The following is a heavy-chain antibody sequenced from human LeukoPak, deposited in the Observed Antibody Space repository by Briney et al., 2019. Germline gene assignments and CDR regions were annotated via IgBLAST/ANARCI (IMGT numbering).Heavy chain of an antibody. J-gene: IGHJ4*02. Sequence: PSETLSLTRTVSGVSITTYYWSWIRQPPGKGLEWIGFIYYSGNTNYNPSLKSRVTISVDTSKNQFSLKLSSVTAADTAVYYCARAYTSWSFDYWGQGTLVTVSS. CDR1: GVSITTYY. CDR3: ARAYTSWSFDY. CDR2: IYYSGNT. D-gene: IGHD2-2*02. V-gene: IGHV4-59*01.